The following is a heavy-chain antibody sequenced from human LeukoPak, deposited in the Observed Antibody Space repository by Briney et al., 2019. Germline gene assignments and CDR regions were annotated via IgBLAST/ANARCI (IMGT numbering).Heavy chain of an antibody. CDR3: ARAEQWLPLDY. CDR2: ISYSGRT. D-gene: IGHD6-19*01. V-gene: IGHV4-59*01. CDR1: GVSISRSY. J-gene: IGHJ4*02. Sequence: PSETLSLTCAVSGVSISRSYWSWTRQPPGKRLEWIAYISYSGRTHYNPSLESRVTISLDTSKNQVSLQLTSVTAADTAVYYCARAEQWLPLDYWGQGTLVIVSS.